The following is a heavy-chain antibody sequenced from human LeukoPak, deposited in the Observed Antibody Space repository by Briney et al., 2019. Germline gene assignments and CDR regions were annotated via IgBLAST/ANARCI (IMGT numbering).Heavy chain of an antibody. CDR1: GLTFSDHW. CDR3: ATGRRLPY. CDR2: IKQDGSEK. Sequence: GGSLRLSCAASGLTFSDHWMTWVRQAPGKGLEWVANIKQDGSEKHYVESVKGRFTISRDNAKNSLYLQMNSLRAEDTAVYYCATGRRLPYWGQGTLVTVSS. V-gene: IGHV3-7*01. J-gene: IGHJ4*02.